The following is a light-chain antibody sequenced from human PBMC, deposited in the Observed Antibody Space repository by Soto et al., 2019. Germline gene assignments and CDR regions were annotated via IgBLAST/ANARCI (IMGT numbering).Light chain of an antibody. CDR2: DAS. CDR3: QQYNNWPPWT. V-gene: IGKV3-11*01. CDR1: QIISNY. Sequence: EIVLTQSPATLSLSPGERATLSFIASQIISNYLAWYQQKPGQAPRLLIYDASNRATGIPARFSGSGSGTEFTLTISSLQSEDFAVYYCQQYNNWPPWTFGQGTKVDIK. J-gene: IGKJ1*01.